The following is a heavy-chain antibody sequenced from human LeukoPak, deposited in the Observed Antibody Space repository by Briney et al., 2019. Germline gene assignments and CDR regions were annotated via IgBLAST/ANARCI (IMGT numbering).Heavy chain of an antibody. V-gene: IGHV4-59*01. Sequence: PSETLSLTCTVSGGSINNNYWSWIRQPPGKGLEWIGYIYYSGSTNYNPSLKSRVTMSVDTAKNQVSLKLNSVTPADTAVYYCARGGQYSGYWGQGTLVTVSP. D-gene: IGHD2-15*01. CDR1: GGSINNNY. CDR3: ARGGQYSGY. J-gene: IGHJ4*02. CDR2: IYYSGST.